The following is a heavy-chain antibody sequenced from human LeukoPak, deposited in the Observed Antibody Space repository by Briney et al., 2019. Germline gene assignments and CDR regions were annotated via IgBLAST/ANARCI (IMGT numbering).Heavy chain of an antibody. D-gene: IGHD2-2*01. Sequence: GGSLRLSCAASGFSFNSDWMDWVRQAPGKGLEWVANIKHDESEKNYLDSVKGRFTISRDNAQNSLYLQMNGLRAEDTAVYYCAREFETPAYYYYYGMDVWGQGTTVTVSS. J-gene: IGHJ6*02. CDR2: IKHDESEK. V-gene: IGHV3-7*01. CDR3: AREFETPAYYYYYGMDV. CDR1: GFSFNSDW.